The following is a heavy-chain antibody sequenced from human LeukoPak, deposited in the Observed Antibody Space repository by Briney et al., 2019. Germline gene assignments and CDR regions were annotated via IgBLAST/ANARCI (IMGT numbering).Heavy chain of an antibody. Sequence: GGSLRLSCSASGFTFSSYGMHWVRQAPGKGLEWVTFIRYSGSNKYYADSVKGRFTISRDNPKNTLYLQMNSLRAEDTAVYYCAKDATYYYDSGNYYYMDVWGKGTTVTVSS. J-gene: IGHJ6*03. CDR3: AKDATYYYDSGNYYYMDV. CDR2: IRYSGSNK. D-gene: IGHD3-10*01. V-gene: IGHV3-30*02. CDR1: GFTFSSYG.